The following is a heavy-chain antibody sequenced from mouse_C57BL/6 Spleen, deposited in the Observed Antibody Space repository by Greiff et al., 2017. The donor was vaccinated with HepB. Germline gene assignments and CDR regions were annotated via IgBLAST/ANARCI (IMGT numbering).Heavy chain of an antibody. CDR2: IYPGDGDT. V-gene: IGHV1-80*01. J-gene: IGHJ1*03. Sequence: QVQLQQSGAELVKPGASVKISCKASGYAFSSYWMNWVKQRPGKGLEWIGQIYPGDGDTNYNGKFKGKATLTADKSSSTAYMQLSSLTSEDSAVYFCARAGLLNLYFDVWGTGTTVTVSS. D-gene: IGHD2-3*01. CDR1: GYAFSSYW. CDR3: ARAGLLNLYFDV.